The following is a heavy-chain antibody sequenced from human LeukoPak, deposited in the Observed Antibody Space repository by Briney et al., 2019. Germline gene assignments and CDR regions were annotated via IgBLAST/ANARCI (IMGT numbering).Heavy chain of an antibody. V-gene: IGHV1-2*02. J-gene: IGHJ4*02. CDR3: ARVTRVSSITMIVAERAPFDY. D-gene: IGHD3-22*01. Sequence: ASVKVSCKASGYTFTGYYMHWVRQAPGQGLEWMGWINPNSGGTNYAQKFQGRVTMTRDTSISTAYMELSRLRSDDTAVYYCARVTRVSSITMIVAERAPFDYWGQGTLVTVSS. CDR1: GYTFTGYY. CDR2: INPNSGGT.